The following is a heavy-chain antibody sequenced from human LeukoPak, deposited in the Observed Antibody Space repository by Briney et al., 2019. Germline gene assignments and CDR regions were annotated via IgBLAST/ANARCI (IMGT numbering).Heavy chain of an antibody. CDR3: TSGWQLIDF. V-gene: IGHV3-15*01. CDR2: IKSKTGGGTT. Sequence: GGSLRLSCAASGFTFSDAWMSWVRQAPGKGLEWVGRIKSKTGGGTTDYAAPVKGRFTISRDDSKNTLYLQMNSLKTEDTAVYYCTSGWQLIDFWGQGTLVTVSS. CDR1: GFTFSDAW. J-gene: IGHJ4*02. D-gene: IGHD1-26*01.